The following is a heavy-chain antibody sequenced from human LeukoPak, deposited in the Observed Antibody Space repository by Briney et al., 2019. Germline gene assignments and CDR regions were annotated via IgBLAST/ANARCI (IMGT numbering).Heavy chain of an antibody. V-gene: IGHV4-39*07. CDR3: ARGPPPDLDY. CDR2: IYYSGSA. J-gene: IGHJ4*02. CDR1: GGSISSNSYY. Sequence: SETLSLTCTVSGGSISSNSYYWGWLRQPPGKGLEWIGSIYYSGSAYFDPSLKSRVTLSVDTSKNEFSLKLSSVTAADTAVYYCARGPPPDLDYWGRGTLVTVSS.